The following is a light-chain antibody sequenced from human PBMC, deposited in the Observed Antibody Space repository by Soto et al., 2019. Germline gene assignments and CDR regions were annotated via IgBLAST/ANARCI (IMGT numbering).Light chain of an antibody. V-gene: IGKV3-11*01. CDR1: QSFSSC. Sequence: EIVLTQSPATLSLSPGERATLSCRASQSFSSCLAWYQQKPGQAPRLLIYDASKRATGIPARFSGRRSGTDFTLTTSSLGPEDFAVYYCQQRSNWHPVITFGQGTRLEIK. CDR3: QQRSNWHPVIT. CDR2: DAS. J-gene: IGKJ5*01.